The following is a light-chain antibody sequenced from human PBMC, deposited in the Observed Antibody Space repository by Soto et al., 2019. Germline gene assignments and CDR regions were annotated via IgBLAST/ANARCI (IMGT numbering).Light chain of an antibody. V-gene: IGLV2-14*03. J-gene: IGLJ1*01. CDR3: SSYTTSNTRQIV. CDR2: DVS. Sequence: LTQPASVSGAPGQSLTISCTGTSSDVGGYNYVSWYQHHPGKAPKLMIYDVSNRPSGVSNRFSGSKSGNTASLTISGLQPEDEADYYCSSYTTSNTRQIVFGTGTKVTVL. CDR1: SSDVGGYNY.